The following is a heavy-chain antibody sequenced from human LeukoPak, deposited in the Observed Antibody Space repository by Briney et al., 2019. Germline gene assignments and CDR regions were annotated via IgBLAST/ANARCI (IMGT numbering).Heavy chain of an antibody. J-gene: IGHJ6*02. CDR3: ARGYCSGGSCYVAYYYYGMDV. V-gene: IGHV3-7*01. D-gene: IGHD2-15*01. CDR2: IKQDGSDK. CDR1: GFTFSDYW. Sequence: GGSLRLSCAASGFTFSDYWMSWVRQAPGKGLEWVANIKQDGSDKYYVDSVKGRFIISRDNAKNSLYLQMNSLRAEDTAVYYCARGYCSGGSCYVAYYYYGMDVWGQGTTVTVSS.